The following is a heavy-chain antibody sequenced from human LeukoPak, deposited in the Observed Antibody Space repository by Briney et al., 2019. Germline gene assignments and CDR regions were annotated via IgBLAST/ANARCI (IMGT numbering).Heavy chain of an antibody. CDR3: AKNRRPRGVGGYSGLDY. V-gene: IGHV3-30*18. CDR2: ISYDGSNK. CDR1: GFTFSSYG. D-gene: IGHD6-19*01. Sequence: PGGSLRLSCAASGFTFSSYGMHWVRQAPGKGLEWVAVISYDGSNKYYADSVKGRFTISRDNSKNTLYLQMNSLRAEDTAVYYCAKNRRPRGVGGYSGLDYWGQGTLVTVSS. J-gene: IGHJ4*02.